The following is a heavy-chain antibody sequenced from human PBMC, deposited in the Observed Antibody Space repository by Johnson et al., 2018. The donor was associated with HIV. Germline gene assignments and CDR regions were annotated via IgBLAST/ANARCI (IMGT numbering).Heavy chain of an antibody. D-gene: IGHD6-19*01. CDR2: ISYDGSNK. CDR3: ARVGGIAVAPNDAFDI. V-gene: IGHV3-30*04. CDR1: GFTFSSYA. Sequence: QVQLVESGGGLVQPGRSLRLSCAASGFTFSSYAMHWVRQAPGKGLEWVAVISYDGSNKYYADSVKGRFTISRDNSKNTLYLQMNSLRAEDTAVYYCARVGGIAVAPNDAFDIWGQGTMVTVSS. J-gene: IGHJ3*02.